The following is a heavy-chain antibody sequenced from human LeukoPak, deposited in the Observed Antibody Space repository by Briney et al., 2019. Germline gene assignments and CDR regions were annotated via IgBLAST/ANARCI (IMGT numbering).Heavy chain of an antibody. J-gene: IGHJ4*02. CDR2: INHSGST. Sequence: PSETLSLTCAVYGGPFSGYYWSWIRQPPGKGLEWIGEINHSGSTNYNPSLKSRVTISVDTSKNQFSLKLSSVTAADTAVYYCASTVVPAATFDYWGQGTLVTVSS. CDR3: ASTVVPAATFDY. V-gene: IGHV4-34*01. D-gene: IGHD2-2*01. CDR1: GGPFSGYY.